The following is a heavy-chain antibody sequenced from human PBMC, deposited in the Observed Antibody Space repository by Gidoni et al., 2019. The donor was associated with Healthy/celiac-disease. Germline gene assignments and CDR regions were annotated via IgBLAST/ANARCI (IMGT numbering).Heavy chain of an antibody. D-gene: IGHD1-7*01. CDR1: GFTFSSYA. V-gene: IGHV3-23*01. Sequence: EVQLLESGGGLVQPGGSLRLSCAASGFTFSSYAMSWVRQAPGKGLEWVSAISGSGGSTYYADSVKGRFTISRDNSKNTLYLQMNSLRAEDTAVYYCAKVAGTTSYRGNWFDPWGQGTLVTVSS. J-gene: IGHJ5*02. CDR2: ISGSGGST. CDR3: AKVAGTTSYRGNWFDP.